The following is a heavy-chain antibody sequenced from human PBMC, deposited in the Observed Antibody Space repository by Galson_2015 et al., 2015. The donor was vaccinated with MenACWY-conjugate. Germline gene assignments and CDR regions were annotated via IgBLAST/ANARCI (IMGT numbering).Heavy chain of an antibody. CDR2: IKHDGSGK. D-gene: IGHD6-19*01. CDR3: ARAKEQWLSITFDV. CDR1: GFTFSNSW. V-gene: IGHV3-7*01. J-gene: IGHJ3*01. Sequence: SLRLSCATSGFTFSNSWMGWVRQAPGKGLEWVANIKHDGSGKFYVDSVKGRFIISRDNAQNSLYLQMDSLRAEDTAVYFCARAKEQWLSITFDVWGQGTLVTVSS.